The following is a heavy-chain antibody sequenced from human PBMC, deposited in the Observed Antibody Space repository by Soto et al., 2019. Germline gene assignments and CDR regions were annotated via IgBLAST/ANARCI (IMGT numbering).Heavy chain of an antibody. CDR1: GGSISSGGYS. V-gene: IGHV4-30-2*01. J-gene: IGHJ6*02. D-gene: IGHD3-16*01. CDR2: IHHVGST. Sequence: TLSLACAVSGGSISSGGYSWSWIRQPPGKGLEWSGYIHHVGSTYYNPSLKSRVTISVDRSKNQFSLTLSSVTAADTAVYYCASGGATNYGMDVCGQGITVTVSS. CDR3: ASGGATNYGMDV.